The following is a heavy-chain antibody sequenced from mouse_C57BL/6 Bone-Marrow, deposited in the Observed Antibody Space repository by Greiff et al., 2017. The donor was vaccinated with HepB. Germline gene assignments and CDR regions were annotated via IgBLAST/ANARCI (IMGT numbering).Heavy chain of an antibody. Sequence: DVHLVESGGGLVKPGGSLKLSCAASGFTFSSYTMSWVRQTPEKRLEWVATISGGGGNTYYPDSVKGRFTISRDNAKNTPYLQMSSLRSEDTALYYCARLGYYDYDVWYFDGWGTGTTVTVAS. D-gene: IGHD2-4*01. CDR3: ARLGYYDYDVWYFDG. V-gene: IGHV5-9*01. J-gene: IGHJ1*03. CDR2: ISGGGGNT. CDR1: GFTFSSYT.